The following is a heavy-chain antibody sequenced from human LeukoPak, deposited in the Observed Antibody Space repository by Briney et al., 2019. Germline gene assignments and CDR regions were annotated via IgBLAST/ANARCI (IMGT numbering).Heavy chain of an antibody. J-gene: IGHJ5*02. CDR2: INYSGRT. CDR1: GDSLSSSDFY. V-gene: IGHV4-39*01. Sequence: SETLSLACTVSGDSLSSSDFYWGWLRRPPGKGLEWIALINYSGRTFYNPSLESRVTISVDMSKNQFSLRLNSVTAADTAVYYCARRRQDLNWFDPWGQGTLVTVSS. CDR3: ARRRQDLNWFDP.